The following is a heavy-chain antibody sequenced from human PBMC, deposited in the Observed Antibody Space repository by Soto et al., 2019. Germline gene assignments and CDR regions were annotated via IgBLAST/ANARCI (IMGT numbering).Heavy chain of an antibody. Sequence: SETLSLTCAVYGGSFSGYYWSWIRQPPGKGLEWIGEINHSGSTNYNPSLKSRVTISVDTSKNQFSLKLSSVTAADTAVYYCARGLWFGDQYYFEYWGQGTLVTVSS. CDR3: ARGLWFGDQYYFEY. D-gene: IGHD3-10*01. CDR1: GGSFSGYY. V-gene: IGHV4-34*01. J-gene: IGHJ4*02. CDR2: INHSGST.